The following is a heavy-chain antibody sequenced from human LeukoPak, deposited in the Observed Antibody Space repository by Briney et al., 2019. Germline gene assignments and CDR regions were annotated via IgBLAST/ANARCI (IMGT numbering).Heavy chain of an antibody. D-gene: IGHD3-10*01. CDR3: ARDRDSGFGEFNFDY. Sequence: SETLSLTCTVSGGSISSYYWSWIRQPAGKGLEWIGRIYTSGSANYNPSLKSRVTMSVDTSKNQFSLKLSSVTAADTAVYYCARDRDSGFGEFNFDYWGQGTLVTVSS. CDR2: IYTSGSA. J-gene: IGHJ4*02. V-gene: IGHV4-4*07. CDR1: GGSISSYY.